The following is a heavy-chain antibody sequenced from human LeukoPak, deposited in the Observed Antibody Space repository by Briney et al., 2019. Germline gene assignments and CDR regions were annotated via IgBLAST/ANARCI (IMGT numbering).Heavy chain of an antibody. CDR2: ISSSGTTI. V-gene: IGHV3-11*04. D-gene: IGHD1-26*01. CDR1: GFTFSDNN. Sequence: GGSLRLSCAASGFTFSDNNMSWIRQAPGKGLEWFSYISSSGTTIYYEDSVKGRFTISRDNAKNSLYLQMNSLRAEDTAVYYCARGYRRFDWWGQGTLVTVSS. CDR3: ARGYRRFDW. J-gene: IGHJ4*02.